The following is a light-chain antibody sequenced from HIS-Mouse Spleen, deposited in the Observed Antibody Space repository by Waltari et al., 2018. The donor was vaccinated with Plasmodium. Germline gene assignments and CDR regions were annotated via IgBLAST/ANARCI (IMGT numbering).Light chain of an antibody. J-gene: IGKJ3*01. CDR3: QQYNNWSFT. Sequence: DIVMTHSPATLSVSPGERATRPCRPSPSVSSNLAWYQQKPGQAPRLLIYGASTRATGIPARFSGSGSGTEFTLTISSLQSEDFAVYYCQQYNNWSFTFGPGTKVDIK. V-gene: IGKV3-15*01. CDR1: PSVSSN. CDR2: GAS.